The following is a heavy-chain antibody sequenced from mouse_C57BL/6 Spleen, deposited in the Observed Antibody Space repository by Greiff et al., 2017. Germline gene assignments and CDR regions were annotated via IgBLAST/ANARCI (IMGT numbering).Heavy chain of an antibody. CDR3: AREGDGYGDY. CDR1: GFTFSSYA. D-gene: IGHD2-2*01. J-gene: IGHJ4*01. CDR2: ISDGGSYT. Sequence: EVQLVESGGGLVKPGGSLKLSCAASGFTFSSYAMSWVRQTPEKRLEWVATISDGGSYTYYPDTVKGRFTISRDTAKNNLYLQMSHLKSEDTAMYYWAREGDGYGDYWGQGTSVTVSS. V-gene: IGHV5-4*01.